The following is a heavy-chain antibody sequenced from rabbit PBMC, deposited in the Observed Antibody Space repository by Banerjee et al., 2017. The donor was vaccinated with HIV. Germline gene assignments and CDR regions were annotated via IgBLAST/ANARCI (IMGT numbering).Heavy chain of an antibody. V-gene: IGHV1S45*01. CDR2: IYAGSSGST. Sequence: QEQLVESGGGLVQPGASLTLTCTASGFSFSSGYWICWVRQAPGKGLEWIGCIYAGSSGSTYYASWAKGRFTISKTSSTTVTLQMTSLTAADTATYFCARVAGSSYYWGPGTLVTVS. D-gene: IGHD8-1*01. J-gene: IGHJ2*01. CDR3: ARVAGSSYY. CDR1: GFSFSSGYW.